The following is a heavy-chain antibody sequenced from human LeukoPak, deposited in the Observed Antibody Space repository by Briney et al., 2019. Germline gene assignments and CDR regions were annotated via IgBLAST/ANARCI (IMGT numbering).Heavy chain of an antibody. J-gene: IGHJ4*02. CDR3: ARDPIAAAAGTSGYYSDY. CDR2: IIPIFGTA. Sequence: SVKVSCKASGGTFSSYAISWVRQAPGQGLEWMGGIIPIFGTANYAQKFQGRVTITADESTSTAYMELSSLRSEDTAVYYCARDPIAAAAGTSGYYSDYWGQGTLVTVSS. CDR1: GGTFSSYA. D-gene: IGHD6-13*01. V-gene: IGHV1-69*13.